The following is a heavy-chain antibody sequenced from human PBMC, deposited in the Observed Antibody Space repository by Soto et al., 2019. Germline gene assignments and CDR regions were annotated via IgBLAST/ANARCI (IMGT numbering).Heavy chain of an antibody. CDR1: GGSISSDDYY. CDR2: IYYSGST. Sequence: QVQLQESGPGLVKPSQTLSLTCTVSGGSISSDDYYWSWIRQPPGKGLEWIGYIYYSGSTYYNPSLKSRLTISLDASKSQFSLRLNSVSAADTAVYYCARDRSNSPDYFDYWGQGTLVTVSS. CDR3: ARDRSNSPDYFDY. V-gene: IGHV4-30-4*01. J-gene: IGHJ4*02. D-gene: IGHD6-6*01.